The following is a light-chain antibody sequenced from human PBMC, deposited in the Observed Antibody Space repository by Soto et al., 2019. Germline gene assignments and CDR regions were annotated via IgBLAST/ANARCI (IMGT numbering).Light chain of an antibody. CDR2: GAS. Sequence: EIVLTQSPGTLSLSPGERATLSCRASQSVSSSYLAWYQQKPGQAPRLLIYGASSRATGIPDRFSGSGSGTDFTLTISRLEPGDFAVYYCQQYGSSPTFGGGTKVDIK. CDR3: QQYGSSPT. V-gene: IGKV3-20*01. CDR1: QSVSSSY. J-gene: IGKJ4*01.